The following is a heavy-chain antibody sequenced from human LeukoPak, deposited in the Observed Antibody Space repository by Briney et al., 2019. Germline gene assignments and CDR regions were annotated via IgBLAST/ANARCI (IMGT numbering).Heavy chain of an antibody. V-gene: IGHV4-31*03. Sequence: SETLSLTCTVSGGSISSGGYYWSWIRQHPGKGLEWIGYIYYSGSTYYNPSLKSRITVSVDTSKNQFSLKLSSVTAADTAVYYCALKGVAANFDYWGQGTLVTVSS. CDR1: GGSISSGGYY. J-gene: IGHJ4*02. CDR3: ALKGVAANFDY. D-gene: IGHD2-15*01. CDR2: IYYSGST.